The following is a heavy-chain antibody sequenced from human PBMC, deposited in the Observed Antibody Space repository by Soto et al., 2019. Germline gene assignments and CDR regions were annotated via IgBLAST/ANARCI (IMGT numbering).Heavy chain of an antibody. V-gene: IGHV3-53*04. CDR2: IYTDDST. J-gene: IGHJ4*02. CDR3: TSGTSGTSDTLS. Sequence: GGSLRLSCAASGFTVSSNYMSWVRQAPGKGLEWLSVIYTDDSTYYADSVKGRFTISRHNSKNTLYLQMNSLRAEDTAVYYCTSGTSGTSDTLSWCQGTLLTISS. D-gene: IGHD1-1*01. CDR1: GFTVSSNY.